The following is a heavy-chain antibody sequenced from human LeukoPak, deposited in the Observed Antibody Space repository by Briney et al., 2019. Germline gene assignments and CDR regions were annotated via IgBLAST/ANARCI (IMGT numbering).Heavy chain of an antibody. CDR2: ISYSGST. D-gene: IGHD4-23*01. V-gene: IGHV4-59*01. CDR1: GGSISSYY. J-gene: IGHJ3*02. Sequence: SETLSLTCTVSGGSISSYYWSWMRQPPGKGLEWIGYISYSGSTYYNPSLKSRLTISVDTSKNYFSLNLSSVTAADTAVYYCARAPFYGTNSRGAFEIWGKGTLVTVSS. CDR3: ARAPFYGTNSRGAFEI.